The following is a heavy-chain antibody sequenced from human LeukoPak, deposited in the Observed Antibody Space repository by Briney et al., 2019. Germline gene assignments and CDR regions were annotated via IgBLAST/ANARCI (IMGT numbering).Heavy chain of an antibody. D-gene: IGHD6-13*01. J-gene: IGHJ4*02. CDR1: GGSFSGYY. Sequence: PSETLSLTCAVYGGSFSGYYWSWIRQPPGKGLEWIGEINHSGSTNYNPSLKSRVTISVDTSKNQFSLKLSSVTAVDTAVYYCASRAYLNSRTDYWGQGTLVTVSS. V-gene: IGHV4-34*01. CDR3: ASRAYLNSRTDY. CDR2: INHSGST.